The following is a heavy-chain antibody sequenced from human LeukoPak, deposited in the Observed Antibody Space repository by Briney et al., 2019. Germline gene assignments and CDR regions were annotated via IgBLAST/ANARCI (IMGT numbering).Heavy chain of an antibody. D-gene: IGHD6-13*01. CDR2: INPNSGGT. CDR3: ARVYSSSWYGEYRFDP. CDR1: GYTFTGYY. Sequence: GASVKVSCKASGYTFTGYYMHWVRQAPGQGLEWMGWINPNSGGTNYAQKFQGRVTMTRDTSISTAYMELSRLRSDDTAVYYCARVYSSSWYGEYRFDPWGQGTLVTVSS. V-gene: IGHV1-2*02. J-gene: IGHJ5*02.